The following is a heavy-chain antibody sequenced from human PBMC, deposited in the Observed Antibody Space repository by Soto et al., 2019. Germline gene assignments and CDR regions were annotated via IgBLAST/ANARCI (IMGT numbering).Heavy chain of an antibody. Sequence: ASVKVSCKTSGYSFTNYGINWVRQAPGQGLEWMGWISPFTGDTHYAQSLQGRITVTTDTSTNTAYMELRSLRSADTAVYYCARSCSGGSCHSAYWGQGTLVTVSS. CDR2: ISPFTGDT. J-gene: IGHJ4*02. CDR1: GYSFTNYG. V-gene: IGHV1-18*04. D-gene: IGHD2-15*01. CDR3: ARSCSGGSCHSAY.